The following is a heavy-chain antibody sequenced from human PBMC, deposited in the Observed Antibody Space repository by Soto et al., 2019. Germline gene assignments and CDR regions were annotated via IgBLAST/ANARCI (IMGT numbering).Heavy chain of an antibody. Sequence: EVQLLESGGGLVRPGGSLRLSCAASGFTFSRSDMSWVRQAPGKGLEWVSSITTGGDATPYADSVKGRFTISRDNSKKKVYSAKNSPDAGGPGLFYCGKGGGGDHGYWGQGTLVAVSS. D-gene: IGHD2-21*02. CDR3: GKGGGGDHGY. V-gene: IGHV3-23*01. J-gene: IGHJ4*02. CDR1: GFTFSRSD. CDR2: ITTGGDAT.